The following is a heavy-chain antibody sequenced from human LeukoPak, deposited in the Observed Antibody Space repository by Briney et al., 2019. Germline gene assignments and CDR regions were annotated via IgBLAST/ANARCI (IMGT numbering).Heavy chain of an antibody. CDR2: IYTSGST. V-gene: IGHV4-61*02. J-gene: IGHJ4*02. CDR3: ARGIVGAIVPFDY. Sequence: SETLSLTCTVSGGSISSGSYYWSWIRQPAGKGLEWIGRIYTSGSTNYNPSLKSRVTISVDTSKNQFSLKLSSVTAADTAVYYCARGIVGAIVPFDYWGQGTLVTVSS. CDR1: GGSISSGSYY. D-gene: IGHD1-26*01.